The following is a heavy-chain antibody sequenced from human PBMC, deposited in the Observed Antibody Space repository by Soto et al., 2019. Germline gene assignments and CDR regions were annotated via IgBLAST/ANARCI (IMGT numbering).Heavy chain of an antibody. J-gene: IGHJ4*02. CDR2: IYYSGST. Sequence: SETLSLTCTVSGGSIGSGDYYWSWIRQPPGKGLEWIGYIYYSGSTYYNPSLKSRVTISVDTSKNQFSLKLSSVTAADTAVYYCARAPSYYYDSSGYYLSGQYFDYWGQGTLVTVSS. V-gene: IGHV4-30-4*01. CDR1: GGSIGSGDYY. D-gene: IGHD3-22*01. CDR3: ARAPSYYYDSSGYYLSGQYFDY.